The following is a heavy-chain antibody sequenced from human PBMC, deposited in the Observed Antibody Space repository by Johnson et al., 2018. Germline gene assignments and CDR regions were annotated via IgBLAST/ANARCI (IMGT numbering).Heavy chain of an antibody. V-gene: IGHV4-34*01. CDR3: ARVPSQYFDV. J-gene: IGHJ3*01. D-gene: IGHD2-2*01. CDR1: GGPFSGFS. CDR2: IYYTGTT. Sequence: QVQLQQWGPGLVKPSETLSLTCGVFGGPFSGFSWAWIRQAPGKGLEWIGEIYYTGTTTYNPNLQSRLSLSLDTSKRQVSLRLTSVTAADTGGYSCARVPSQYFDVWGQGTLVTVSS.